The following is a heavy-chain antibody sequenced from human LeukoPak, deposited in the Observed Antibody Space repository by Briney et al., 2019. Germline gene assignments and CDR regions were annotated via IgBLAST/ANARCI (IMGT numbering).Heavy chain of an antibody. CDR2: FSGSGGRT. V-gene: IGHV3-23*01. CDR3: ARARYNWKYLFDF. D-gene: IGHD1-7*01. Sequence: LPGGSLRLSCAASGFTLSSYAISSVRQAPGKGLEWDSAFSGSGGRTYYADSVKGRFTISRDNFKDTLYLQMNSLGAEYTAVYYCARARYNWKYLFDFWGQGTLVTVSS. CDR1: GFTLSSYA. J-gene: IGHJ4*02.